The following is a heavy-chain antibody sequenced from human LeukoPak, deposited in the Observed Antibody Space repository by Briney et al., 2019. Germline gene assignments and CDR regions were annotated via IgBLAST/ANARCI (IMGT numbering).Heavy chain of an antibody. D-gene: IGHD2-15*01. CDR3: ARVYCSGGSCYSSLDP. Sequence: PSETLSLTCTVSGGSISSYYWSWIRQPPGKGLEWIGYIYYSGSTNYNPSLKSRVTMSVDTSKNQFSLKLSPVTAADTAVYYCARVYCSGGSCYSSLDPWGQGTLVTVSS. J-gene: IGHJ5*02. CDR2: IYYSGST. V-gene: IGHV4-59*12. CDR1: GGSISSYY.